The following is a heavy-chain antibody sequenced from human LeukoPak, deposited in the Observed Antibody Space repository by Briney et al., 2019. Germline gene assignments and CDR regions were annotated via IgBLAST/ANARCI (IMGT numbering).Heavy chain of an antibody. V-gene: IGHV3-33*01. CDR3: TILAVASDFDY. CDR2: MWYDGSDK. Sequence: GRSLRLSCAVSGFPFSTYGMHWVRQAPGKGLEWVGIMWYDGSDKYYGDSVKGRFTISRDNSKNTLYLQMNSLRAEDTAVYYCTILAVASDFDYWGQGTLVTVSS. D-gene: IGHD6-19*01. CDR1: GFPFSTYG. J-gene: IGHJ4*02.